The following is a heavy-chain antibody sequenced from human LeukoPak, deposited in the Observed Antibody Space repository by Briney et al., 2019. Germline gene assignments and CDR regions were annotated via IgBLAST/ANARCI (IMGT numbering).Heavy chain of an antibody. D-gene: IGHD1-26*01. V-gene: IGHV1-8*01. CDR1: GYTFTSYD. Sequence: GASVKVSCKASGYTFTSYDINWVRQATGQGLEWMGWMNPNSGNTGYAQKFQGGVTITTDESTSTAYMELSSLRSEDTAVYYCARVSHGGSYPHAFDIWGQGTMVTASS. CDR3: ARVSHGGSYPHAFDI. J-gene: IGHJ3*02. CDR2: MNPNSGNT.